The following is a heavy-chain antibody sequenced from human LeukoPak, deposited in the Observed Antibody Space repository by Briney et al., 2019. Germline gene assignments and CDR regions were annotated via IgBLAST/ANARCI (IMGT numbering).Heavy chain of an antibody. V-gene: IGHV3-11*04. J-gene: IGHJ4*02. CDR1: GFTFSDYY. CDR2: ISSSGSTI. D-gene: IGHD5-24*01. CDR3: AKGGDGYNYGSYFDY. Sequence: GGSLRLSCAASGFTFSDYYMSWIRQAPGKGLEWVSYISSSGSTIYYVDSVKGRFTISRDNSKNTLYLQMNSLRAEDTAVYYRAKGGDGYNYGSYFDYWGQGTLVTVSS.